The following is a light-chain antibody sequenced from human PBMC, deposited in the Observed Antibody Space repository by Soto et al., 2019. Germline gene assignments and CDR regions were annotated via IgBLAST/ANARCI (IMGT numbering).Light chain of an antibody. CDR1: SSDVGTYNF. J-gene: IGLJ1*01. Sequence: QSVLTQPPSASGSPGQSVTISCTGTSSDVGTYNFVSWYQQHPGKAPKLMIYEVNKRPSGVPDRFSGSKSGNTASLTVSGLQAEDEADYYCSSYADSNNFCVFGTGTKVTVL. CDR2: EVN. CDR3: SSYADSNNFCV. V-gene: IGLV2-8*01.